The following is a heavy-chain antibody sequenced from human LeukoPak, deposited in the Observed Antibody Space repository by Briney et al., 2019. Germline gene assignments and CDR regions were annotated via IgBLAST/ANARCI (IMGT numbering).Heavy chain of an antibody. CDR1: GYSFTSYW. D-gene: IGHD2-2*02. CDR3: ARRRLGQLLYGGDAFDI. Sequence: GESLKISCKGSGYSFTSYWIGWVRQMPGKGLEWMGIIYPGDSDTRYSPSLQGQVTISADKSISTAYLQWSSLKASDTAMYYCARRRLGQLLYGGDAFDIWGQGTMVTVSS. V-gene: IGHV5-51*01. J-gene: IGHJ3*02. CDR2: IYPGDSDT.